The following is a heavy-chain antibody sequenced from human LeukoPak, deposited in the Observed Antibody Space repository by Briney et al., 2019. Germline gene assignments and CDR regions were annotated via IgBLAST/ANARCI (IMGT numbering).Heavy chain of an antibody. CDR3: AREERASRQYGSGSYNFDP. J-gene: IGHJ5*02. CDR1: GATFSSYA. Sequence: SVKLSCKASGATFSSYAISWEREAPGQGLEWMWRFIPIFETANYAQKFQGRVTVTADESTCTAYMELSSLRSEDTAVYYCAREERASRQYGSGSYNFDPWGQGTLVTVSS. CDR2: FIPIFETA. D-gene: IGHD3-10*01. V-gene: IGHV1-69*01.